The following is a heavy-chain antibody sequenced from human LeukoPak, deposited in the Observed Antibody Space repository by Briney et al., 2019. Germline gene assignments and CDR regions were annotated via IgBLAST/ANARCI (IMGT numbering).Heavy chain of an antibody. J-gene: IGHJ4*02. Sequence: GGSLRLSCAASGFTFSSYGMHWVRQAPGKGLEWVAVISYDGSNKYYADSVKGRFTISRDNSKNTLYLQMNSLRAEDTAVYYCAKVNDFWTSYCDYWGQGTLVTVSS. CDR2: ISYDGSNK. CDR1: GFTFSSYG. V-gene: IGHV3-30*18. D-gene: IGHD3-3*01. CDR3: AKVNDFWTSYCDY.